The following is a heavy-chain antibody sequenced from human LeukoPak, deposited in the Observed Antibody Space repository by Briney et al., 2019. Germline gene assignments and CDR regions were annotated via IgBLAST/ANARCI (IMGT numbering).Heavy chain of an antibody. CDR3: AKAGSHSYFDY. J-gene: IGHJ4*02. V-gene: IGHV3-23*01. CDR1: AFXFSSYA. D-gene: IGHD1-26*01. CDR2: ISPSGGST. Sequence: GGSLRLSCAASAFXFSSYAINWVRQAPGKGLQWVSGISPSGGSTYYADSVKGRFTISRDNSNTLYLQMNSLRAEDTAVYYCAKAGSHSYFDYWGQGTLVTVSS.